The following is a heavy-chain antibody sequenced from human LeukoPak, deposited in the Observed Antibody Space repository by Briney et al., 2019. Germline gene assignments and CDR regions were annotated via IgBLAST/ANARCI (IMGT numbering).Heavy chain of an antibody. D-gene: IGHD1-26*01. Sequence: PSETLSLTCTVSGGSVSSSSHYWGWIRQPPGKGLEWIGSIYYTGSTYYNPSLESRLTISVDTSKNQFSLRLYSVTAADTAVYYCARLGGSYSAEYLQHWGQGTLVTVSS. V-gene: IGHV4-39*01. CDR1: GGSVSSSSHY. CDR2: IYYTGST. CDR3: ARLGGSYSAEYLQH. J-gene: IGHJ1*01.